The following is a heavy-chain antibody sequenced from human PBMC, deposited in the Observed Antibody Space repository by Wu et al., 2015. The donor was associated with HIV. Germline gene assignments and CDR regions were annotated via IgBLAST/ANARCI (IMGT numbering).Heavy chain of an antibody. V-gene: IGHV1-2*02. CDR2: INPERGAT. D-gene: IGHD1-26*01. CDR3: ARADVLIKYALGAGLH. J-gene: IGHJ1*01. Sequence: QVQLVQSGAEVKKPGASVKVSCQTSGYPFTNYYIHWVRQAPGQGLEWVGWINPERGATEYAKKFQGRVTMSTDTSTNTAYMDLNRLRSDDTAMYFCARADVLIKYALGAGLHWGQGTLVTVSS. CDR1: GYPFTNYY.